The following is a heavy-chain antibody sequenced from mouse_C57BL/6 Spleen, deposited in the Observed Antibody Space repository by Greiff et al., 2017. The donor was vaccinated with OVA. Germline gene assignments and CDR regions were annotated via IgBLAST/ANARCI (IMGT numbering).Heavy chain of an antibody. V-gene: IGHV1-62-2*01. J-gene: IGHJ3*01. CDR3: ARHEGAGAWFAY. CDR2: FYPGSGSI. CDR1: GYTFTEYT. Sequence: VQLQQSGAELVKPGASVKLSCKASGYTFTEYTIHWVKQRSGQGLEWIGGFYPGSGSIKYNENFTDKATLTADQSSSTVYMERSRLTSEDSAVYFCARHEGAGAWFAYWGQGTLVTVSA. D-gene: IGHD3-3*01.